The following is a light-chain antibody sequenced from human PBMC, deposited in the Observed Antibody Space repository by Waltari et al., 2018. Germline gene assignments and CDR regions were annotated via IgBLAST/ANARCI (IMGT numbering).Light chain of an antibody. CDR1: SDDIGAYSY. J-gene: IGLJ2*01. CDR2: DLT. V-gene: IGLV2-14*03. Sequence: QSALTQPASVSGSPGQSLTISCTGTSDDIGAYSYVTWYHQRPGKVPKLIIYDLTERPSGVSNRFSGSKSGSTASLTVSGLQAEDEGLFYCSAYTSRGTLKFSGGTRVTVL. CDR3: SAYTSRGTLK.